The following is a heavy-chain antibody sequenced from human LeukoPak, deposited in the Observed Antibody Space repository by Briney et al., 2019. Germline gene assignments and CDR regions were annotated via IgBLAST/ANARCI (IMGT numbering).Heavy chain of an antibody. CDR3: ARGLLSGDSFGYYNYYMDV. D-gene: IGHD5-18*01. CDR2: FNPIFRTA. CDR1: GGTFSNYA. J-gene: IGHJ6*03. Sequence: ASVKVSCKASGGTFSNYAINWVRQAPGQGLEWMGGFNPIFRTAKYAQNFQGRVTFSSDGSTSTAYMELSSLISEDTAVYYCARGLLSGDSFGYYNYYMDVWGKGTTVTVSS. V-gene: IGHV1-69*13.